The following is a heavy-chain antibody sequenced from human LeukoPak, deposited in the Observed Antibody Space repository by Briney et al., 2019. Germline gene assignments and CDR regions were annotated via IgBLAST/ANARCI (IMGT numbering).Heavy chain of an antibody. D-gene: IGHD2-2*02. CDR1: GFTFSSYD. J-gene: IGHJ3*02. Sequence: GGSLRLSCAASGFTFSSYDMHWVRQATGKGLEWVSAIGTAGDTYYPGSVKGRFTISRENAKNSLYLQMNSLRAGDTAVYYCARGGCSSTSCYRDGNLDDAFDIWGQGTMVTVSS. V-gene: IGHV3-13*01. CDR3: ARGGCSSTSCYRDGNLDDAFDI. CDR2: IGTAGDT.